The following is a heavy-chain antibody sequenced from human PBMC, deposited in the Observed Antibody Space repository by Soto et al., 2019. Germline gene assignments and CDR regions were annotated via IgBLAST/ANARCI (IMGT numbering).Heavy chain of an antibody. CDR2: IYISGST. J-gene: IGHJ5*02. V-gene: IGHV4-4*07. Sequence: LSLTFTVSGGSFINYYWSWIRQPAGKGLEWIGRIYISGSTHYNPSLQSRVTMSVDTSKNQFSLILSSVTAADTAVYYCAKSGTSSWIMWFDPWGQGTLVTVSS. D-gene: IGHD6-13*01. CDR1: GGSFINYY. CDR3: AKSGTSSWIMWFDP.